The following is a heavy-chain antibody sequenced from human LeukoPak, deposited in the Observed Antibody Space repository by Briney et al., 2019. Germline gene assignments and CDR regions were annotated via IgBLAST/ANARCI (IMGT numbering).Heavy chain of an antibody. CDR1: GFTFSSYA. CDR2: ISGSGSSA. CDR3: AKVHHSSGFWFFDY. D-gene: IGHD3-22*01. V-gene: IGHV3-23*01. J-gene: IGHJ4*02. Sequence: GGSLRLSCAASGFTFSSYAMTWVRQAPGKGLEWVSAISGSGSSAYYADSVKGRFTISRDNSKNTLYLQLNSLRAEDTAVYYCAKVHHSSGFWFFDYWGQGTLVTVSS.